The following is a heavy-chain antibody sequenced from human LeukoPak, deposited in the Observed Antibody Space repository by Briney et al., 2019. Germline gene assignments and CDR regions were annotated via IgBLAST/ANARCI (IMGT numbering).Heavy chain of an antibody. CDR3: ARPHDYGDNVEDY. CDR2: IYYSETT. J-gene: IGHJ4*02. Sequence: SETLSLTCTVSGGSISRNYWNWIRQPPGKGLEWIGNIYYSETTNYNPSLKSRVTISVDTSKNQFSLKLSSVTAADTAVYYCARPHDYGDNVEDYWGQGTLVTVSS. V-gene: IGHV4-59*12. D-gene: IGHD4-17*01. CDR1: GGSISRNY.